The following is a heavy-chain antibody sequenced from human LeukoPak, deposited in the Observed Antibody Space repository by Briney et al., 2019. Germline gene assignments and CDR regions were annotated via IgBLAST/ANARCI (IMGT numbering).Heavy chain of an antibody. V-gene: IGHV3-7*01. CDR3: ARAYYYDSSGYPYGMDV. CDR2: IKQDGSEK. D-gene: IGHD3-22*01. Sequence: PGGSLRLSCAASGFTFSRYWMSWVRQAPGKGLEWVANIKQDGSEKYYVDSVKGRFTTSRDNAKNSLYLQMNSLRAEDTAVYYCARAYYYDSSGYPYGMDVCGQGTTVTVSS. CDR1: GFTFSRYW. J-gene: IGHJ6*02.